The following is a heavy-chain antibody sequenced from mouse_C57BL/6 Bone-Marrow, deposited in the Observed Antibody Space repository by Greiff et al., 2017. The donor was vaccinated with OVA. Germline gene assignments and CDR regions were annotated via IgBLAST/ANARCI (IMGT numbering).Heavy chain of an antibody. J-gene: IGHJ3*01. Sequence: QVQLQQPGAELVMPGASVKLSCKASGYTFTSYWMHWVKQRPGQGIEWIGEIDPSDSYTNYNQKFKGKSTLTVDKSSSTAYMQLSSLTSEDSAVYYCARGAAQVLFAYGGQGTLVTVSA. V-gene: IGHV1-69*01. CDR1: GYTFTSYW. D-gene: IGHD3-2*02. CDR3: ARGAAQVLFAY. CDR2: IDPSDSYT.